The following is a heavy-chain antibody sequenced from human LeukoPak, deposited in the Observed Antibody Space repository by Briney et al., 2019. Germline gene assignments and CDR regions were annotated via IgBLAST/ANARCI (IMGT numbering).Heavy chain of an antibody. V-gene: IGHV1-2*04. Sequence: ASVKVSCKASRYTFTGYYMHWVRQAPGQGLEWMGWINPNSGGTNYAQKFQGWVTMTRDTSISTAYMELSRLRSDDTAVYYCARDGRYYYDSSGYSAYYYGMDVWGQGTTVTVSS. CDR1: RYTFTGYY. CDR2: INPNSGGT. D-gene: IGHD3-22*01. J-gene: IGHJ6*02. CDR3: ARDGRYYYDSSGYSAYYYGMDV.